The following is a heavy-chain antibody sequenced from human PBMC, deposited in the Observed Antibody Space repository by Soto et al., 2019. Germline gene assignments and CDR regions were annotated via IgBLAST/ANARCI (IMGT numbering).Heavy chain of an antibody. Sequence: GESLKISCVVSGYSFTSYWIAWVRQMPGKGLEWMGIIYPSDSDTSYSPSFQGQVTISADKSISTAYLQRSSLKASDTAMYYCASVDSRGYYYSYWGQGTLVTVSS. J-gene: IGHJ4*02. V-gene: IGHV5-51*01. D-gene: IGHD3-22*01. CDR2: IYPSDSDT. CDR3: ASVDSRGYYYSY. CDR1: GYSFTSYW.